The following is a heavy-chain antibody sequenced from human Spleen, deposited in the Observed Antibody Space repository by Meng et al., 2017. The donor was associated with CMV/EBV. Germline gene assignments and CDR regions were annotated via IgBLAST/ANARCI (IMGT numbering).Heavy chain of an antibody. CDR3: ARDNNWGPDY. Sequence: VSCKASGYTFTGYYMHWVRQAPGQGLEWMGWINPNSGGTNYAQKFQGRVTMTRDTSISTGYMELTRLTSDDTAVYYCARDNNWGPDYWGQGTLVTVSS. J-gene: IGHJ4*02. CDR1: GYTFTGYY. CDR2: INPNSGGT. V-gene: IGHV1-2*02. D-gene: IGHD7-27*01.